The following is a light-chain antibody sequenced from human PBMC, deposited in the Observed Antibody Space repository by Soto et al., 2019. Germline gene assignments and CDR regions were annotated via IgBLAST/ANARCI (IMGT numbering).Light chain of an antibody. CDR3: QQYNNWPET. J-gene: IGKJ1*01. V-gene: IGKV3-15*01. CDR2: GAS. Sequence: EIVMTQSPATLSVSPGERATLSCSASQSVSSNLAWYQQKPGQAPRLLIYGASTRATGIPARFSGSGSGTEFTLTNSSLQSEDFAVYYCQQYNNWPETFGQGTKVEIK. CDR1: QSVSSN.